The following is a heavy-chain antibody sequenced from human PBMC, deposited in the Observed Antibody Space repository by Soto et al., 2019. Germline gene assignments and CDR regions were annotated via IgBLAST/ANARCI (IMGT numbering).Heavy chain of an antibody. J-gene: IGHJ4*02. D-gene: IGHD3-10*01. CDR3: AMAYYSGSGVLWDDY. Sequence: QVQLQESGPGLVKPSQTLSLTCTVSGGSISSGGYYWSWIRQHPGKGLEWIGYIYYSGSTYYNPSIYSRLTISVHTSKNPFSRKLTSVTAADTAVYYCAMAYYSGSGVLWDDYWGQGTLVTVSS. V-gene: IGHV4-31*03. CDR1: GGSISSGGYY. CDR2: IYYSGST.